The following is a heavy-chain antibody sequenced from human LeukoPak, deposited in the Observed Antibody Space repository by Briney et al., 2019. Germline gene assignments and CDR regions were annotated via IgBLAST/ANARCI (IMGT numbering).Heavy chain of an antibody. CDR3: ARDRGSLSPYYDILTGYSEDAFDI. D-gene: IGHD3-9*01. CDR2: IYYSGST. Sequence: SETLSLTCAVYGGSFSGYYWSWIRQPPGKGLEWIGYIYYSGSTNYNPSLKSRVTISVDTSKNQFSLKLSSVTAADTAVYYCARDRGSLSPYYDILTGYSEDAFDIWGQGTMVTVSS. CDR1: GGSFSGYY. J-gene: IGHJ3*02. V-gene: IGHV4-59*01.